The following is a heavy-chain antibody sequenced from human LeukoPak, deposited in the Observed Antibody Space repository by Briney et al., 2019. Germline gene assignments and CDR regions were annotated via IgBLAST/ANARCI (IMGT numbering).Heavy chain of an antibody. CDR1: GFTLSSYA. CDR2: IHSDGSST. V-gene: IGHV3-74*01. D-gene: IGHD3-22*01. J-gene: IGHJ4*02. Sequence: GRSLRLSCAASGFTLSSYAMHWVRQAPGKGLVWVSPIHSDGSSTSYADSVKGRFTISRDNAKNPMYLQMNSLRAEDRAVYYCARASYYYDTVLDYWGQGTLVSVSS. CDR3: ARASYYYDTVLDY.